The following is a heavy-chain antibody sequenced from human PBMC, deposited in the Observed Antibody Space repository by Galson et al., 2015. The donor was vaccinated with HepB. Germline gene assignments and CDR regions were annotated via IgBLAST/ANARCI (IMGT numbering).Heavy chain of an antibody. J-gene: IGHJ3*02. CDR1: GFTFSSYS. CDR3: ARDGGGGVIVLDAFDI. Sequence: SLRLSCAASGFTFSSYSMNWVRQAPGKGLEWVSSISSSSSYIYYADSVKGRFTISRDNAKNSRYLQLNSLRAEDTAVYYCARDGGGGVIVLDAFDIWGQGTMVTVSS. V-gene: IGHV3-21*01. CDR2: ISSSSSYI. D-gene: IGHD3-16*02.